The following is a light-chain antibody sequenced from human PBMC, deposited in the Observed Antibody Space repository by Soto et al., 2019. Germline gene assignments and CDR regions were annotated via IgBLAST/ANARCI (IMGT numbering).Light chain of an antibody. Sequence: EIVLTHSPATLSLSPRERATLSCRASQSVSSYLAWYQQKRGQAPRLLIYDASNRATGIPARFSGSGSGTDFTLTISSLEPEDFAVYYCQQRSNWLTFGGGTKVEIK. CDR2: DAS. CDR3: QQRSNWLT. CDR1: QSVSSY. J-gene: IGKJ4*01. V-gene: IGKV3-11*01.